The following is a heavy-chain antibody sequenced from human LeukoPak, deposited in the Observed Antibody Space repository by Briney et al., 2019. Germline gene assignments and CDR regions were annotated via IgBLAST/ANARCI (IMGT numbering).Heavy chain of an antibody. CDR1: GYTFTSYG. D-gene: IGHD2-2*01. CDR3: ARGEGPVVPAAIEEEGDYSYYYGMDV. J-gene: IGHJ6*02. Sequence: ASVKVSCKASGYTFTSYGISWVRQAPGQGLEWMGWISAYNGNTNYAQKLQGRVTMTTDTSTSTAYMELRSLRSDDTAVYYCARGEGPVVPAAIEEEGDYSYYYGMDVWGQGTTVTVSS. V-gene: IGHV1-18*01. CDR2: ISAYNGNT.